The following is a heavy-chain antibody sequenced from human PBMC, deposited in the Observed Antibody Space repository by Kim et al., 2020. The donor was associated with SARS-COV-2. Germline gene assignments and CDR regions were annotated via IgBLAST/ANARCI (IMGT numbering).Heavy chain of an antibody. J-gene: IGHJ4*02. D-gene: IGHD4-17*01. V-gene: IGHV3-7*01. CDR3: AKGGKIGKRVSTD. Sequence: YGDSVKGRFTVARDNAKNSLYLQMSSLRAEDTAVYYCAKGGKIGKRVSTDWGQGSLVTVSS.